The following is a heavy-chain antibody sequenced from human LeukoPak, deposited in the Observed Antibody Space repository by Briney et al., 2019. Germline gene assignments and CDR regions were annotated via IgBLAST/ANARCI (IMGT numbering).Heavy chain of an antibody. Sequence: SETLSLTCAVYGGSFSGYYWSWIRQPPGKGLEWIGEINHSGSTNYNPSLKSRVTISVDTSKNQFSLKLSSVTAADTAVYYCASEYRTGVDYWGQGTLVTVSS. J-gene: IGHJ4*02. V-gene: IGHV4-34*01. CDR3: ASEYRTGVDY. CDR1: GGSFSGYY. CDR2: INHSGST. D-gene: IGHD7-27*01.